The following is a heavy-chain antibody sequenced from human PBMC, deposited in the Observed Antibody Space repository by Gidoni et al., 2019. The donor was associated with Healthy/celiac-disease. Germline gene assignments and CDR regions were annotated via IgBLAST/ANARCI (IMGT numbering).Heavy chain of an antibody. CDR1: GFTFDDYA. D-gene: IGHD6-19*01. Sequence: EVQLVGSGGGLVQPGRSLRLSCAASGFTFDDYAMHWVRQAPGKGLEWVSGISWNSGSIGYADSVKGRFTISRDNAKNSLYLQMNSLRAEDTALYYCAKGLGYSSLIDYWGQGTLVTVSS. CDR3: AKGLGYSSLIDY. J-gene: IGHJ4*02. CDR2: ISWNSGSI. V-gene: IGHV3-9*01.